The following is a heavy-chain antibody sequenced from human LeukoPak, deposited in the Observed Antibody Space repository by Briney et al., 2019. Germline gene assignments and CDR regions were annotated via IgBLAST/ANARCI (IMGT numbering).Heavy chain of an antibody. V-gene: IGHV1-24*01. D-gene: IGHD3-9*01. J-gene: IGHJ4*02. Sequence: GASVKVSCKVSGYSLIELAMHWVRQAPGKGREWVGSFDPEDGEDGETHYAQKFQGRVTMTENASTDTAYMELTSLSSEDTALYYCAMTDRYAGRPFDYWGQGTLVTVSS. CDR2: FDPEDGEDGET. CDR3: AMTDRYAGRPFDY. CDR1: GYSLIELA.